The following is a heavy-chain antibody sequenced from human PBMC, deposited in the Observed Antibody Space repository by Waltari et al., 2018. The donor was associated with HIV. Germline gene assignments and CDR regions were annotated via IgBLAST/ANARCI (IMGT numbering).Heavy chain of an antibody. CDR3: ARGFFQNDLRGLFDL. V-gene: IGHV1-2*06. D-gene: IGHD3-16*01. J-gene: IGHJ2*01. CDR1: GYSCIAYY. Sequence: QVQLVQSGAEVKMPGASVRVSCKASGYSCIAYYVNWVRQAPGQGLQWMGRINPKSGVTNYPQKFQGRVSMTRDTSISTAYLEVTTLRSDDTAVYYCARGFFQNDLRGLFDLWGRGTLVTVSS. CDR2: INPKSGVT.